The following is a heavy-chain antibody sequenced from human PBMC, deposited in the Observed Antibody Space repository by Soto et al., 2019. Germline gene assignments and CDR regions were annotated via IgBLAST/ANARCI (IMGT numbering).Heavy chain of an antibody. J-gene: IGHJ6*02. V-gene: IGHV5-51*01. CDR1: GYSFTSYW. CDR3: ARRVAYSSSSGDYGMDV. Sequence: ESLKISCKGSGYSFTSYWIGWVRQIPGKGLEWMGIIYPGDSDTRYSPSFQGQVTISADKSISTAYLQWSSLKASDTAMYYCARRVAYSSSSGDYGMDVWGQGTTVTVSS. D-gene: IGHD6-13*01. CDR2: IYPGDSDT.